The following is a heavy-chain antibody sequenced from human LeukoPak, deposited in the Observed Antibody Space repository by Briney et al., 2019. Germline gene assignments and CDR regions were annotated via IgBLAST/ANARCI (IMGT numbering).Heavy chain of an antibody. CDR1: GGSISSSSYY. Sequence: SETLSLTCTVSGGSISSSSYYWGWIRQPPGKGLEWIGSIYYSGSTYYNPSLKSRVTISVDTSKNQFSLKLSSVTAADTAVYYCARLRAAASPNYWGQGTLVTVSS. J-gene: IGHJ4*02. V-gene: IGHV4-39*01. CDR3: ARLRAAASPNY. D-gene: IGHD6-13*01. CDR2: IYYSGST.